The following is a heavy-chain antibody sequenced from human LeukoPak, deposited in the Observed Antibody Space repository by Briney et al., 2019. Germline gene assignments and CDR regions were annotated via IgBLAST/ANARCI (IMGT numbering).Heavy chain of an antibody. CDR2: IYYSGST. Sequence: SETLSLTCTVSGGSISSYYWSWIRQPPGKGLEWIGSIYYSGSTYYNPSLKSRVTMSVDTSKNQFSLKLSSVTAADTAVYYCARDPYGQLDWFDPWGQGTLVTVSS. V-gene: IGHV4-59*12. J-gene: IGHJ5*02. D-gene: IGHD6-13*01. CDR1: GGSISSYY. CDR3: ARDPYGQLDWFDP.